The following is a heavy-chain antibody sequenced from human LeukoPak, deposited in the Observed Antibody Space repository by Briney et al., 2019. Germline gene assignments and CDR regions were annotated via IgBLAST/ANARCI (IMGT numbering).Heavy chain of an antibody. J-gene: IGHJ4*02. Sequence: PGGSLRLSCAASGFTFSSYWMHWVRQAPGKGLEWVANIMQDGSEKYYVDSVKGRFTISRDNAKNSLYLQMNSLRAEDTAVYYCARHSAGYTTFFDYWGQGTLVTVSS. CDR3: ARHSAGYTTFFDY. V-gene: IGHV3-7*04. CDR2: IMQDGSEK. CDR1: GFTFSSYW. D-gene: IGHD5-24*01.